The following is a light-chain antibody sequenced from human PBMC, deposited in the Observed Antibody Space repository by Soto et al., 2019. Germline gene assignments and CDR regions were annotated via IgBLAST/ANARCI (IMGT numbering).Light chain of an antibody. V-gene: IGLV4-60*03. CDR1: SGHSNNI. Sequence: QPVLTQSSSASASLGSSVKLTCTLDSGHSNNIIEWHQQQPGKAPRYLMKIEGSGTYTKGSGVPDRFSGSSSGTDRYLTISNLQSEDEAVYHCETWDSNTHSPFGGGTKLTVL. CDR3: ETWDSNTHSP. CDR2: IEGSGTY. J-gene: IGLJ2*01.